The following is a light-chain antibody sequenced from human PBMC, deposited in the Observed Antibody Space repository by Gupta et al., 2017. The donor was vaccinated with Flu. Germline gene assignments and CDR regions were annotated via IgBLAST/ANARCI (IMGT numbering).Light chain of an antibody. CDR1: QNVGFN. V-gene: IGKV1-39*01. Sequence: DIQMTQSPSSLSASVGDRVIITCRASQNVGFNLNWYQQKPGKAPGLLIWSASHLPRGVPSRFSGGGSGTDFTLTISGLQLEDFATYYCEQSHTSRTFGQGTKVEV. CDR3: EQSHTSRT. CDR2: SAS. J-gene: IGKJ1*01.